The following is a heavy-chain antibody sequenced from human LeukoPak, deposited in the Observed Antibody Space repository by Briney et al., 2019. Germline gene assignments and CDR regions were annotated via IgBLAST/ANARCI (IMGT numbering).Heavy chain of an antibody. CDR3: ARDALWITMVRGKGYMDV. Sequence: GASVKVSCKASGYTFTGYYMHWVRQAPGQGLEWMGIINPSGGSTSYAQKFQGRVTMTRDTSTSTVYMELSSLRSEDTAVYYCARDALWITMVRGKGYMDVWGKGTTVTVSS. V-gene: IGHV1-46*03. CDR2: INPSGGST. D-gene: IGHD3-10*01. CDR1: GYTFTGYY. J-gene: IGHJ6*03.